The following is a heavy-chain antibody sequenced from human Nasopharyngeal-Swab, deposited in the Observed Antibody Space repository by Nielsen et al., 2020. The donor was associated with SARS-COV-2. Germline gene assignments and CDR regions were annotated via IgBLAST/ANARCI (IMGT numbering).Heavy chain of an antibody. CDR2: INPSGGST. V-gene: IGHV1-46*01. CDR1: GYTFTSYY. J-gene: IGHJ4*02. D-gene: IGHD2-2*01. Sequence: ASVKVSCKAPGYTFTSYYMHWVRQAPGQGLEWMGIINPSGGSTSYAQKFQGRVTMTRDTSTSTVYMELSSLRSEDTAVYYRARGYCSSTSCYVRGNYLDYWGQGTLVTVSS. CDR3: ARGYCSSTSCYVRGNYLDY.